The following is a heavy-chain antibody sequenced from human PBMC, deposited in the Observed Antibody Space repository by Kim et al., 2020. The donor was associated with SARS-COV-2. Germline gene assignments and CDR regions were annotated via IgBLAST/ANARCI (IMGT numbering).Heavy chain of an antibody. CDR3: ASGPWGSGDY. V-gene: IGHV3-53*01. CDR1: GFTVSSNY. CDR2: IYSGGST. J-gene: IGHJ4*01. Sequence: GGSLRLSCAASGFTVSSNYMSWVRQAPGKGLEWVSLIYSGGSTYYVDSVKGRFTISRDNSKNTLYLQMNNLRAEDTAVYYCASGPWGSGDYWGHGTLVTVSS. D-gene: IGHD7-27*01.